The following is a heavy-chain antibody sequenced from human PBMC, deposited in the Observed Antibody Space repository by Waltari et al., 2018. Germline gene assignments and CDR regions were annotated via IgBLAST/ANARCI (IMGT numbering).Heavy chain of an antibody. CDR1: GFTVSSNY. D-gene: IGHD3-9*01. V-gene: IGHV3-53*02. J-gene: IGHJ6*02. CDR2: IYSGGRT. Sequence: EVQLVETGGGLIQPGGSLRLSCAASGFTVSSNYMSWVRQAPGKGLEWVSVIYSGGRTYYADSVKGRFTISRDNSKNTLYLQMNSLRAEDTAVYYCATNYDILTEHYYYGMDVWGQGTTVTVSS. CDR3: ATNYDILTEHYYYGMDV.